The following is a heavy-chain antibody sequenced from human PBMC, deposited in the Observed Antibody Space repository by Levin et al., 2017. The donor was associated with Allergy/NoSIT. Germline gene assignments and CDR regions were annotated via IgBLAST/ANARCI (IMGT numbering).Heavy chain of an antibody. CDR1: RFTFSTYW. CDR2: IKQDGTEK. D-gene: IGHD5-24*01. Sequence: PGGSLRLSCAASRFTFSTYWMSWVRQAPGKGLEWVAIIKQDGTEKYYVGSVKGRFTISRDNAKNSLYLEMNSLRAEDTAVYYCVRNGRPEMATKTAAGYWGQGTLVTVSS. CDR3: VRNGRPEMATKTAAGY. J-gene: IGHJ4*02. V-gene: IGHV3-7*01.